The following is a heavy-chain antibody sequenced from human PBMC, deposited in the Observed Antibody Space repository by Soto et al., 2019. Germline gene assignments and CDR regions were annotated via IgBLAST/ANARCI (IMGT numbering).Heavy chain of an antibody. D-gene: IGHD2-15*01. CDR2: INHSGST. Sequence: ASETLSLTCAVYGGSFSGYYWSWIRQPPGKGLEWIGEINHSGSTNYNPSLKSRVTISVDTSKNQFSLKLSSVTAADTAVYYCARERGSGGYCSGGSCRYYYYMDVWGKGTTVTVS. CDR3: ARERGSGGYCSGGSCRYYYYMDV. CDR1: GGSFSGYY. V-gene: IGHV4-34*01. J-gene: IGHJ6*03.